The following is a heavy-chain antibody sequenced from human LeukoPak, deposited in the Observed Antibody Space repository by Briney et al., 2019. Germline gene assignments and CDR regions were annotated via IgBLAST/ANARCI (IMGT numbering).Heavy chain of an antibody. Sequence: PSETLSLTCTVSGASISSSPYYWGWIRQPPGKGLEWLASVYYSGGTYYNPSLKGRATISVDTSRSQFSLKLSSVTAADTAVYYCARLPLVTTNPDYWGQGTLVTVSS. V-gene: IGHV4-39*01. CDR2: VYYSGGT. CDR3: ARLPLVTTNPDY. J-gene: IGHJ4*02. CDR1: GASISSSPYY. D-gene: IGHD4-17*01.